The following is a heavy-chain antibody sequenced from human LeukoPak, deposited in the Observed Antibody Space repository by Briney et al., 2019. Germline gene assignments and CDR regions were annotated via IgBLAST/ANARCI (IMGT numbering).Heavy chain of an antibody. V-gene: IGHV4-30-4*01. Sequence: SETLSLTCTVSGGSISSGDYYWSWIRQPPGKGLEWIGIIYYSGSTYYNPSLKSRVTLSVDTSKNQFSLKLSSVTAADTAFYYCARPMVRGVMSAFDIWGQGTMVTVSS. CDR3: ARPMVRGVMSAFDI. CDR2: IYYSGST. CDR1: GGSISSGDYY. D-gene: IGHD3-10*01. J-gene: IGHJ3*02.